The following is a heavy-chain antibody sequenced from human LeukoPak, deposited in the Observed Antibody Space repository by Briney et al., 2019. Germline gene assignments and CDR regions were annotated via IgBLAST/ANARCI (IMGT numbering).Heavy chain of an antibody. CDR2: INHSGST. CDR3: ARRRYFDWLSPFDY. Sequence: SETLSLTCAVYGGSFSGYYWSWIRQPPGKGLEWIGEINHSGSTNYNPSLKSRVTISVDTSKNQFSLELSSVTAADTAVYYCARRRYFDWLSPFDYWGQGTLVTVSS. V-gene: IGHV4-34*01. J-gene: IGHJ4*02. D-gene: IGHD3-9*01. CDR1: GGSFSGYY.